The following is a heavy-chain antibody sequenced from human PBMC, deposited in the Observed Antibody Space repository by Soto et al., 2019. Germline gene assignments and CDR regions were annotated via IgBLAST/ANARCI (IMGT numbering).Heavy chain of an antibody. J-gene: IGHJ4*02. D-gene: IGHD6-19*01. V-gene: IGHV1-3*01. CDR3: ARGAVSSGWYVGEFDS. CDR2: ISAGNDNT. Sequence: ASVKVSCKASGYTFTNYAMNWVRQAPGQRLEWMGWISAGNDNTKYSQKFQGRVTITRDTSASTAYMELSSLRSEDTAVYYCARGAVSSGWYVGEFDSWGQGTLVTVS. CDR1: GYTFTNYA.